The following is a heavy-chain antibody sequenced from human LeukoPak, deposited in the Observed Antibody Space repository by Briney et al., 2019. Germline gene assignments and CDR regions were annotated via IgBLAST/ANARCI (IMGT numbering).Heavy chain of an antibody. CDR1: GFTFSSYA. J-gene: IGHJ4*02. V-gene: IGHV3-23*01. CDR3: AKARRAYSSGCPESGY. D-gene: IGHD6-19*01. Sequence: QSGGSLRLSCAASGFTFSSYAMSWVRQAPGKGLEWVSAISGSGGSTYYADSVKGRFTISRDNSKNTLYLQMNSLRAEDTAVYYCAKARRAYSSGCPESGYWGQGTLVTVSS. CDR2: ISGSGGST.